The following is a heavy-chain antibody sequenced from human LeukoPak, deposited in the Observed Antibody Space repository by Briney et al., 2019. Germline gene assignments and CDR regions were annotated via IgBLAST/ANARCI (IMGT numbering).Heavy chain of an antibody. D-gene: IGHD4-23*01. V-gene: IGHV3-21*01. Sequence: GGSLRLSCAASGFTFSSYSMNWVRQAPGKGLEWVSSISSSSSYIYYADSVKGRFTISRDNAKNSLYLQMTSLRAQDTAVYYCARGTTVVNPMDYWGQGTLVTVSS. CDR3: ARGTTVVNPMDY. CDR2: ISSSSSYI. CDR1: GFTFSSYS. J-gene: IGHJ4*01.